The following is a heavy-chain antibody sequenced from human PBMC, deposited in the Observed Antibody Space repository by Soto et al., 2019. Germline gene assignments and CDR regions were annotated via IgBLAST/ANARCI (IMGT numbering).Heavy chain of an antibody. CDR3: ARKDAVVPPAIPQFDH. J-gene: IGHJ5*02. CDR2: ISAYNGHT. Sequence: GASVKFSCKASGYTFTSYGISWVRQAPGQGLEWMGWISAYNGHTNYAQKLQGRVTMTTDTSTSTAYMEVRSLTSDDTAVYYCARKDAVVPPAIPQFDHWGQGNRFTV. D-gene: IGHD2-2*02. CDR1: GYTFTSYG. V-gene: IGHV1-18*04.